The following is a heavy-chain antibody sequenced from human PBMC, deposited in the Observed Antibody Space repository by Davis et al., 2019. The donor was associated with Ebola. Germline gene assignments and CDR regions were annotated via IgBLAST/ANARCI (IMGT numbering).Heavy chain of an antibody. CDR1: GFTFSTYA. J-gene: IGHJ4*02. Sequence: GESLKISCAASGFTFSTYAMSWVRQAPGKGLEWVSSISGSGDSTYYADSVKGRFTISRDNSKNTLYLQMNSLRAEDTAVYYCAKDLWPDWGQGTLVTVSS. CDR3: AKDLWPD. V-gene: IGHV3-23*01. CDR2: ISGSGDST. D-gene: IGHD2/OR15-2a*01.